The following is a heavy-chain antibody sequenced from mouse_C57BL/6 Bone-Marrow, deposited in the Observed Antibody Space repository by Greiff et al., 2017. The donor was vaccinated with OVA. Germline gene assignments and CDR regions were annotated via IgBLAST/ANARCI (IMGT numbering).Heavy chain of an antibody. Sequence: QVQLQQSGAELVMPGASVKLSCKASGYTFTSYWMHWVKQRPGQGLEWIGEIDPSDSYTNYNQKFKGKSTLTVDKSSSTAYMQLSSLTSEDSAVYYCARAGTGGFDYWGQGTLVTVSA. V-gene: IGHV1-69*01. CDR3: ARAGTGGFDY. CDR2: IDPSDSYT. CDR1: GYTFTSYW. J-gene: IGHJ3*01. D-gene: IGHD4-1*01.